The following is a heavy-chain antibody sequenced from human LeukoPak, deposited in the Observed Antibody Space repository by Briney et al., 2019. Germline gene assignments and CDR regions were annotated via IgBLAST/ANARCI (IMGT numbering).Heavy chain of an antibody. Sequence: PGGSLRLSCAASGFTFSSYWMHWVRQAPGKGLVWVSRINTDGSSTSYADSVKGRFTISRDNAKNTLYLQMNSLRAEDTAVYYCARDIAAAGTDYWGQGTLVTVSS. D-gene: IGHD6-13*01. CDR3: ARDIAAAGTDY. J-gene: IGHJ4*02. CDR1: GFTFSSYW. V-gene: IGHV3-74*01. CDR2: INTDGSST.